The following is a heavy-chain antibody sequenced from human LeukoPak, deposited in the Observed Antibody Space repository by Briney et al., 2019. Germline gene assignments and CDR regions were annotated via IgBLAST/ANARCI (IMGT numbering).Heavy chain of an antibody. Sequence: PGGSLRLSCAASGFTFSTYAMSWVRQAPGKGLEWVSGISGSGGSTYYADSVKGRFTISRDNSKNTLYLQMNNLRVEDTAVYYCARNYCDYWGQGTLVTVSS. CDR1: GFTFSTYA. CDR3: ARNYCDY. J-gene: IGHJ4*02. CDR2: ISGSGGST. V-gene: IGHV3-23*01.